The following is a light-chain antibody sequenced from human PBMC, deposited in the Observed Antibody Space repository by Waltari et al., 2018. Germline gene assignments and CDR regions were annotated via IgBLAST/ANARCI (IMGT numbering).Light chain of an antibody. CDR3: QTYDSSLTAWV. J-gene: IGLJ3*02. CDR1: GSNPGAGYD. Sequence: QSVLTQPPSVSGAPGQRVTISCTGTGSNPGAGYDVHWYQQVPGTVPKLIIYFNTNRPSGVPDRFAASKSGTSASLAITGLQAEDEADYYCQTYDSSLTAWVFGGGTKLTVL. V-gene: IGLV1-40*01. CDR2: FNT.